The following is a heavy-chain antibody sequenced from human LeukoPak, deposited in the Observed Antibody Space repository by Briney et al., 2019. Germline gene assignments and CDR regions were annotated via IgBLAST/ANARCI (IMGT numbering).Heavy chain of an antibody. CDR1: GYIFMCYG. D-gene: IGHD3-9*01. Sequence: SVKVSCKPSGYIFMCYGISRLRQTPRRGLEWMGGINGYNGNTNYAEKVQGRVTMTTDTSTSTAYMELRSLRSDDTAVYYCGRCGAYYDFLAGYYPFDYWGQGTLVTVSS. J-gene: IGHJ4*02. CDR2: INGYNGNT. V-gene: IGHV1-18*01. CDR3: GRCGAYYDFLAGYYPFDY.